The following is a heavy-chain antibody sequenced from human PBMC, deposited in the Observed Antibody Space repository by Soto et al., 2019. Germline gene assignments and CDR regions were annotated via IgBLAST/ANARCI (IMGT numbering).Heavy chain of an antibody. Sequence: PEETLSLTCTVSGGSISSYYWSWIRQPPGKGLEWIGYIYYSGSTNYNPSLKSRVTISVDTSKNQFSLKLSSVTAADTAVYYCARLYGLDAFDIWGQGTMVTVS. D-gene: IGHD3-16*02. J-gene: IGHJ3*02. CDR3: ARLYGLDAFDI. CDR1: GGSISSYY. V-gene: IGHV4-59*08. CDR2: IYYSGST.